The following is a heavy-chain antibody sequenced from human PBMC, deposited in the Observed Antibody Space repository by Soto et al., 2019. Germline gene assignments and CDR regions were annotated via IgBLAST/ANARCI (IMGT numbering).Heavy chain of an antibody. Sequence: PGGSLRLSCAASGFTFSDYYMSWIRQAPGKGLEWVSYISSSSSYTNYADSVKGRFTISRDNAKNSLYLQMNSLRAEDTAVYYCETMAVAGMDWFDPWGQGTLVTVSS. CDR1: GFTFSDYY. V-gene: IGHV3-11*06. J-gene: IGHJ5*02. CDR3: ETMAVAGMDWFDP. CDR2: ISSSSSYT. D-gene: IGHD6-19*01.